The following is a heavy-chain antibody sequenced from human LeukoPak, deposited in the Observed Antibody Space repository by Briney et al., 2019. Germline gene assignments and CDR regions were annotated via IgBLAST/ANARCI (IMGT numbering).Heavy chain of an antibody. CDR3: ARDGSSGWSYYYYYYYMDV. J-gene: IGHJ6*03. D-gene: IGHD6-19*01. V-gene: IGHV3-30*03. Sequence: PGGSLRLSCAASGFTVSSNYMSWVRQAPGKGLEWVAIISYDGSNEYYADSVKGRFTISRDNSKNTLYLQMNSLRAEDTAVYYCARDGSSGWSYYYYYYYMDVWGKGTTVTVSS. CDR2: ISYDGSNE. CDR1: GFTVSSNY.